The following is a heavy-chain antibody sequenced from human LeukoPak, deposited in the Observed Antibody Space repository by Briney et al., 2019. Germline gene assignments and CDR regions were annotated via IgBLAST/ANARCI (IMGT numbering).Heavy chain of an antibody. CDR2: IYATGST. V-gene: IGHV4-4*07. Sequence: PSETLSLTCTVSGGSISTYYWSWGRQPSGKGLEWIGRIYATGSTNYNPSLMRRVSISVDTSRNQFSLRLSSVTAADTAIYYCARVMAPLYGSGSALYFDYWGQGTLVTVSS. J-gene: IGHJ4*02. CDR1: GGSISTYY. CDR3: ARVMAPLYGSGSALYFDY. D-gene: IGHD3-10*01.